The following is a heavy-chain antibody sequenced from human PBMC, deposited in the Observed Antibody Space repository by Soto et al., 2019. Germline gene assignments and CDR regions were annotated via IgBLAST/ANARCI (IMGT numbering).Heavy chain of an antibody. D-gene: IGHD3-3*01. CDR1: GFSLSTSGMC. Sequence: SGPTLVNPIQTLTLTCTFSGFSLSTSGMCVSWIGQPPGKALEWLALIDWDDDKYYSTSLKTRLTISKDTSKNQVVLTMTNMDPVDTATYYCARHIRFLEWLPHRAAYYGMDVWGQGTTVTVSS. CDR2: IDWDDDK. J-gene: IGHJ6*02. V-gene: IGHV2-70*01. CDR3: ARHIRFLEWLPHRAAYYGMDV.